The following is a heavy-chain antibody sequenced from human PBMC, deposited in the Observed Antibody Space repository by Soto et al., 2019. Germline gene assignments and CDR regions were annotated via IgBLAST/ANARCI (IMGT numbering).Heavy chain of an antibody. CDR1: EFTFSGSA. Sequence: GGSLRLSCAASEFTFSGSAMHWVRQASGKGLEWVGRIRSKVNNYATTYAASVKGRFTISRDDSKNTAYLQMNSLQTEDTAVYYCATDYYDSSGLHYWGQGTLVTVSS. V-gene: IGHV3-73*01. CDR3: ATDYYDSSGLHY. J-gene: IGHJ4*02. CDR2: IRSKVNNYAT. D-gene: IGHD3-22*01.